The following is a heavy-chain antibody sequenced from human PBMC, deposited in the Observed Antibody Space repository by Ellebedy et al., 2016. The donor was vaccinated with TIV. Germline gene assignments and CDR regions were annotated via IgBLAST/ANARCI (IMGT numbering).Heavy chain of an antibody. D-gene: IGHD3-22*01. CDR3: ATDPTYYYDSSGYYYRSP. J-gene: IGHJ4*02. CDR2: IYYSGST. V-gene: IGHV4-59*08. CDR1: GGSISSYY. Sequence: MPSETLSLTCTVSGGSISSYYWSWIRQPPGKGLEWIGYIYYSGSTNYNPSLKSRVTISVDTSKNQFSLKLSSVTAADTAVYYCATDPTYYYDSSGYYYRSPWGQGTLVTVSS.